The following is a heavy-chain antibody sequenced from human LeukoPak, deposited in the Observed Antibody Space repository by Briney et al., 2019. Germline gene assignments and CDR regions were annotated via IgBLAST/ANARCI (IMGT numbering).Heavy chain of an antibody. CDR3: ARHYYDSTGYYYFDY. CDR1: GGSITGSSYY. D-gene: IGHD3-22*01. J-gene: IGHJ4*02. Sequence: PSETLSLTCSVSGGSITGSSYYWGWIRQPPGRGLGWIGSMYYSGSTSYNPSLKSRVTISVDTSKNQSSLKLSSVTAADTAVYYCARHYYDSTGYYYFDYWGQGTLVTVSS. V-gene: IGHV4-39*01. CDR2: MYYSGST.